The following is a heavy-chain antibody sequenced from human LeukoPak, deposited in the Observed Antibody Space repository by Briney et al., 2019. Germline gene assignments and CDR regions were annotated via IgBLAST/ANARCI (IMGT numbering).Heavy chain of an antibody. CDR2: ISSRGTFI. D-gene: IGHD3-22*01. CDR1: GFTFSTYW. Sequence: PGGSLRLSCGATGFTFSTYWMTWVRQAPGRGLEWVSSISSRGTFIYYADSVKGRFTISRDNAKNSLYLQMNSLRAEDTAVYFCARKEVVVGHDYWGQGTLVTVSS. J-gene: IGHJ4*02. CDR3: ARKEVVVGHDY. V-gene: IGHV3-21*01.